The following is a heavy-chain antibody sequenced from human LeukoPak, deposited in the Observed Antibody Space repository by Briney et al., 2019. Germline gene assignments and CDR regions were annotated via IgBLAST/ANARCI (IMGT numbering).Heavy chain of an antibody. J-gene: IGHJ1*01. D-gene: IGHD6-19*01. CDR3: ARDKIFGSGWSPAAYFQH. CDR1: GFTFSSYA. V-gene: IGHV3-30*04. CDR2: ISYDGSNK. Sequence: GGSLRLSCAVSGFTFSSYAMHWVRQAPGKGLEWVAVISYDGSNKYYADSVKGRFTISRDNSKNTLYLQMNSLRAEDTAVYYCARDKIFGSGWSPAAYFQHWGQGTLVTVSS.